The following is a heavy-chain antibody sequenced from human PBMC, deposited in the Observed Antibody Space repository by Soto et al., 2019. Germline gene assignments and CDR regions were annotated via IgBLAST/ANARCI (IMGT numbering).Heavy chain of an antibody. D-gene: IGHD6-13*01. Sequence: EVQLVESGGGLVQPGGSVRLSCAASGFTFSSYEMNWVRQAPGKGLEWVSYISSSGSTIYYADSVKGRFTISRDNAKNSLYLQMNSLRAEDTAVYYCARDSGPGIAAAGLDYWGQGTLVTVSS. V-gene: IGHV3-48*03. CDR1: GFTFSSYE. CDR3: ARDSGPGIAAAGLDY. J-gene: IGHJ4*02. CDR2: ISSSGSTI.